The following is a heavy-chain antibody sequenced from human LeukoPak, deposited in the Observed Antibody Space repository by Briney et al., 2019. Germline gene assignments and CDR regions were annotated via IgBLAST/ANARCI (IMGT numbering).Heavy chain of an antibody. Sequence: QPGGSLRLSCAASGFTFSSYGMHWVRQAPGKGLEWVAVISYDGSNKYYADSVKGRFTISRGNSNNTLYLQMSSLRAEDTAVYYCGKRGPNYYFDYWGQGTLVTVSS. CDR2: ISYDGSNK. J-gene: IGHJ4*02. CDR1: GFTFSSYG. CDR3: GKRGPNYYFDY. V-gene: IGHV3-30*18. D-gene: IGHD1-7*01.